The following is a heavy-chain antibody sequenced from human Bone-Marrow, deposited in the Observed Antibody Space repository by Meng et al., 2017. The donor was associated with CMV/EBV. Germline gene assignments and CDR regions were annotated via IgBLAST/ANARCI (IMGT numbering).Heavy chain of an antibody. CDR2: MNPNSGNT. V-gene: IGHV1-8*01. CDR1: GYTFTNYD. CDR3: AVVTRGLYYFDY. D-gene: IGHD4-23*01. J-gene: IGHJ4*02. Sequence: ASVKVSCKASGYTFTNYDINWVRQAPGQGLEWMGWMNPNSGNTGYAQKFQGRVTITRNASISTAYMELSSLRSEDTAVYYCAVVTRGLYYFDYWGQGTLVTVSS.